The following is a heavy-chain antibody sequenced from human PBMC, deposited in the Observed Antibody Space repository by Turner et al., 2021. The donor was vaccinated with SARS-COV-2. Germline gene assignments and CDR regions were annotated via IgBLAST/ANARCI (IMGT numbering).Heavy chain of an antibody. CDR1: GYTFTSFY. V-gene: IGHV1-46*01. CDR3: ASSLPAPGGVPGRLNY. D-gene: IGHD2-8*02. J-gene: IGHJ4*02. CDR2: INPSGGST. Sequence: QVQLFQSGAEVEKPGASVKVSCKASGYTFTSFYMHWVRQAPGQGLEWMGIINPSGGSTNYAQKFQGRVTMTRDTSTSTVYMELSSLRSEDTAVYYCASSLPAPGGVPGRLNYWGQGALVTVSS.